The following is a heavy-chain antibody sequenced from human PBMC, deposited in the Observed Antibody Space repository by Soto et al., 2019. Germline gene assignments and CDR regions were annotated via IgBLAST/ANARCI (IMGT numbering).Heavy chain of an antibody. D-gene: IGHD2-2*01. CDR2: ISGSGGST. CDR1: GFTFSSYA. CDR3: AKDTSHPSYCSSTSCYGGFDP. Sequence: EVQLLESGGGLVQPGGSLRLSRAASGFTFSSYAMSWVRQAPGKGLEWVSAISGSGGSTYYADSVKGRFTISRDNSKNTLYLQMNSLRAEDTAVYYCAKDTSHPSYCSSTSCYGGFDPWGQGTLVTVSS. J-gene: IGHJ5*02. V-gene: IGHV3-23*01.